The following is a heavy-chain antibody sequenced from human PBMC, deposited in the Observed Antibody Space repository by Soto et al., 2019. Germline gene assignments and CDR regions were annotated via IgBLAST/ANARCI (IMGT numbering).Heavy chain of an antibody. J-gene: IGHJ4*02. V-gene: IGHV3-21*01. Sequence: GGSLRLSCAASGFTFSSYSMNWVRQAPGKGLEWVSSISSSSSYIYYADSVKGRFTISRDNAKNSLYLQMNSLRAEDTAVYYCARDQPGYSYGYGLGYWGQGTLVTVAS. CDR3: ARDQPGYSYGYGLGY. CDR1: GFTFSSYS. CDR2: ISSSSSYI. D-gene: IGHD5-18*01.